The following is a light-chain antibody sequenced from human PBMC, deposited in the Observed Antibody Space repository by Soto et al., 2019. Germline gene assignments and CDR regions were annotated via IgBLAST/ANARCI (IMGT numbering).Light chain of an antibody. Sequence: EIVMTQSPVTLSVSPGERATLSCRGSQSVSTNLAWYQQKPGQAPRLLIYGASVWATGIPDRFSGSGSGTEFTLTISGLQSEDFAVYYCQQYHNWPRTFGQGTRVEIK. J-gene: IGKJ1*01. CDR3: QQYHNWPRT. CDR1: QSVSTN. V-gene: IGKV3-15*01. CDR2: GAS.